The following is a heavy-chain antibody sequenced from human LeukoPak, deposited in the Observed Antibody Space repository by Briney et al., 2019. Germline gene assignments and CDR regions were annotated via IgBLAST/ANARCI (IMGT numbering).Heavy chain of an antibody. CDR3: ARSPPPPRKGQWLVAPSTENYYYYGMDV. CDR2: IYYSGST. J-gene: IGHJ6*02. V-gene: IGHV4-59*01. CDR1: GGTISSYY. D-gene: IGHD6-19*01. Sequence: PAETLSLTCTASGGTISSYYRSWIRQPPGKGLEWIGYIYYSGSTNYNPFPKSRVTISRETSKKQFPLKLGSGTPADTAGNCCARSPPPPRKGQWLVAPSTENYYYYGMDVWGQGTTVTVSS.